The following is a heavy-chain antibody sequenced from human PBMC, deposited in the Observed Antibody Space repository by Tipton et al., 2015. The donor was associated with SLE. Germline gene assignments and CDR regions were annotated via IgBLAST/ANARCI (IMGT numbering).Heavy chain of an antibody. V-gene: IGHV4-34*01. J-gene: IGHJ3*02. D-gene: IGHD5-18*01. CDR1: GGSFSSYY. CDR2: INHSGST. Sequence: TLSLTCAVYGGSFSSYYWSWIRQPPGKGLEWIGEINHSGSTNYNPSLKSRVPISVDTSKNQFSLKLSSVTAADTAVYYCARGGYTYAIRAFDIWGQGTLVTVSS. CDR3: ARGGYTYAIRAFDI.